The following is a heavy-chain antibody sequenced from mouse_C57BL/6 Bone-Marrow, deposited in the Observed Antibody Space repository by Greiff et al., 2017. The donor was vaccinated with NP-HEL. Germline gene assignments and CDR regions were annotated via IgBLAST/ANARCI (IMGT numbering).Heavy chain of an antibody. J-gene: IGHJ2*01. CDR1: GYTFTSYW. CDR2: IYPGSGST. CDR3: ARYYYGSSVDYFDY. D-gene: IGHD1-1*01. Sequence: VQLQQPGAELVKPGASVKMSCKASGYTFTSYWITWVKQRPGQGLEWIGDIYPGSGSTNYNEKFKSKATLTVDTSSSTAYMQLSSLTSEDSAVYYCARYYYGSSVDYFDYWGQGTTLTVSS. V-gene: IGHV1-55*01.